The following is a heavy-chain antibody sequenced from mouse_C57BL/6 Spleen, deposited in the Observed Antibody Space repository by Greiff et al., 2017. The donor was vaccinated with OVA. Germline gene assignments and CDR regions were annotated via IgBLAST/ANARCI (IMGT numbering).Heavy chain of an antibody. J-gene: IGHJ4*01. CDR2: INPSSGYT. CDR3: ARTDDYDGMDY. V-gene: IGHV1-7*01. CDR1: GYTFTSYW. Sequence: QVQLQQSGADLAKPGASVKLSCKASGYTFTSYWMHWVKQRPGQGLEWIGNINPSSGYTKYNQKLKDTATLTADKSSSTAYMQLSSLTYEDSAVYYCARTDDYDGMDYWGQGTSVTVSS.